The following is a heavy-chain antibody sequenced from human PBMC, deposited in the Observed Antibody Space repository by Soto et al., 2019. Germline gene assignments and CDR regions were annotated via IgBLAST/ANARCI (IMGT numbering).Heavy chain of an antibody. D-gene: IGHD2-15*01. CDR3: TRRPAGGLRGGVSY. J-gene: IGHJ4*02. V-gene: IGHV1-18*04. Sequence: QVQLVQSGGEVKKPGASVKVSCKTSGYTFTNYGITWVRQAPGQGLKWMGWISAYNGDTNYAQKFQGRVIMTADTSTTTAYMELRSLRPDDTAGYYCTRRPAGGLRGGVSYWRQGTLVTVSS. CDR2: ISAYNGDT. CDR1: GYTFTNYG.